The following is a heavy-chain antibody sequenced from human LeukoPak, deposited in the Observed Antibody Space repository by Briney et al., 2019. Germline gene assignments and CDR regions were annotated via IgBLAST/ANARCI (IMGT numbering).Heavy chain of an antibody. CDR3: AITVDCRATTDCYSYFHH. D-gene: IGHD2-21*02. J-gene: IGHJ1*01. Sequence: PTGGSLRLSCAASGFTFSSYWMHWVRQAPGKGLVWVSRISTDGTYTEYADSVKGRFTISRDNAKDTLYLQVNSLRAEDTAVYYCAITVDCRATTDCYSYFHHWGQGTLVTVSS. CDR2: ISTDGTYT. CDR1: GFTFSSYW. V-gene: IGHV3-74*03.